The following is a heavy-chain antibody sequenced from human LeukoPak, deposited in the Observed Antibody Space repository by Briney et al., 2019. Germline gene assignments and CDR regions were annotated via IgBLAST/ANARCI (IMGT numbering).Heavy chain of an antibody. D-gene: IGHD3-22*01. CDR2: ISSSSSSTI. Sequence: PGGSLRLSCAASGFTFSSYSMNWVRQAPGKGLEWVSYISSSSSSTIYYADSVEGRFTISRDNAKNSLYLQMNSLRAEDTAVYYCAPLTYYYDSSGSSGYWGQGTLVTVSS. CDR3: APLTYYYDSSGSSGY. J-gene: IGHJ4*02. CDR1: GFTFSSYS. V-gene: IGHV3-48*04.